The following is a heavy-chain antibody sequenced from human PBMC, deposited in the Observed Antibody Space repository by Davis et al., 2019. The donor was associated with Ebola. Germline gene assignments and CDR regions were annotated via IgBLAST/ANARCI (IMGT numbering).Heavy chain of an antibody. Sequence: PGGSLRLSCAASGFIFSSYSMNWVRQAPGKGLEWVSSISSSSSYIYYADSVKGRFTISRDNAKNSLYLQMNSLRAEDTAVYYCARGLAIAAAGVYNWFDPWGQGTLVTVSS. V-gene: IGHV3-21*01. J-gene: IGHJ5*02. D-gene: IGHD6-13*01. CDR3: ARGLAIAAAGVYNWFDP. CDR1: GFIFSSYS. CDR2: ISSSSSYI.